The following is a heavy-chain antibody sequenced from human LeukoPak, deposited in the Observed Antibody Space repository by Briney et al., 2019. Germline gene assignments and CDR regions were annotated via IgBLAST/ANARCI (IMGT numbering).Heavy chain of an antibody. Sequence: GRSLRLSCAASGFTFSSYAMPWVRQAPGKGLEWVAVISYDGSNKYYADSVKGRFTISRDNSKNTLYLQMNSLRAEDTAVYYCARAPTIAGTMPYYFDYWGQGTLVTVSS. J-gene: IGHJ4*02. V-gene: IGHV3-30-3*01. CDR2: ISYDGSNK. CDR3: ARAPTIAGTMPYYFDY. D-gene: IGHD6-13*01. CDR1: GFTFSSYA.